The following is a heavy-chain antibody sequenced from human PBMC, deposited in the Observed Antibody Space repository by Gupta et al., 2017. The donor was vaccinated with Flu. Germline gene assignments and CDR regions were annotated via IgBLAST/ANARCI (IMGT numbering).Heavy chain of an antibody. J-gene: IGHJ6*03. Sequence: GGSLTSAEYYWTWIRQPPGKALEWIAYVSYTGRTYYKPSLRSRLLISRDTSKTQFSLEVSSVTAADTAMYYCARVRAGLYGDYIDVWGKGTTVTVSS. CDR1: GGSLTSAEYY. CDR2: VSYTGRT. V-gene: IGHV4-30-4*01. CDR3: ARVRAGLYGDYIDV. D-gene: IGHD6-13*01.